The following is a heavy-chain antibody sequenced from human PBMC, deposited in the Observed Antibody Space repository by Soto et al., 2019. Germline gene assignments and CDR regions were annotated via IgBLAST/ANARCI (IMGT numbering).Heavy chain of an antibody. D-gene: IGHD2-15*01. J-gene: IGHJ4*02. CDR2: IWYDGSNK. Sequence: QVQLVESGVGVVQPGRSLRLSCAASGFTFSSYGMHWVRQAPGKGLEWVAVIWYDGSNKYYADSVKGRFTISRDNSKNTLYLQMNSLRAEDTAVYYCARDGYCSGGSCYTVPVFDYWGQGTLGTVSA. CDR1: GFTFSSYG. CDR3: ARDGYCSGGSCYTVPVFDY. V-gene: IGHV3-33*01.